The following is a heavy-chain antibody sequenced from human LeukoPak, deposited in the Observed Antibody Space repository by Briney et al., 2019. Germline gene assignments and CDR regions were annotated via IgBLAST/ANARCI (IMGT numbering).Heavy chain of an antibody. CDR2: IWYDGSND. J-gene: IGHJ3*02. CDR3: ARKNTQDAFDI. D-gene: IGHD2-15*01. Sequence: PGGSLRLSCAASGFTFSSYGMHWVRQAPGKGLEWVAVIWYDGSNDYYASSVKGRFTISRDNSKNTLYLQMNSLRAEDTAVYFCARKNTQDAFDIWGQGTMVTVSS. CDR1: GFTFSSYG. V-gene: IGHV3-33*01.